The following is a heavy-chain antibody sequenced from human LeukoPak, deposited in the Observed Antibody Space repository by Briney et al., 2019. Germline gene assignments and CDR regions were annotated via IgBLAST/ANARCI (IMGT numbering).Heavy chain of an antibody. D-gene: IGHD6-13*01. CDR3: ASRSINWYRGNNWFDP. CDR2: ISYDGSNK. J-gene: IGHJ5*02. CDR1: GFTFSSYA. Sequence: GGSLRLSCAASGFTFSSYAMHWVRQAPGKGLEWVAVISYDGSNKYYADSVKGRFTISRDNSKNTLYLQMNSLRVEDTAVYYCASRSINWYRGNNWFDPWGQGTLVTVSS. V-gene: IGHV3-30-3*01.